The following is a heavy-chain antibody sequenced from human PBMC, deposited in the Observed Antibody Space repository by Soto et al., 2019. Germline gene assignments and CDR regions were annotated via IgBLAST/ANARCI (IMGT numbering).Heavy chain of an antibody. CDR2: ISGSGGST. CDR1: GFTFSSYA. CDR3: AKDRVVATIEYFDY. Sequence: GGSLRLSRAASGFTFSSYAMSWVRQAPGKGLEWVSAISGSGGSTYYADSVKGRFTISRDNSKNTLYLQMNSLRAEDTAVYYCAKDRVVATIEYFDYWGQGTLVTVSS. V-gene: IGHV3-23*01. D-gene: IGHD5-12*01. J-gene: IGHJ4*02.